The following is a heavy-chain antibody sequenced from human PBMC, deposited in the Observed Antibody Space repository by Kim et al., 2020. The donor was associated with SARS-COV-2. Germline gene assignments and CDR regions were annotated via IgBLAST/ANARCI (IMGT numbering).Heavy chain of an antibody. CDR1: GGTFSSYA. J-gene: IGHJ3*02. CDR3: ARDLAKCRRPRPVVISSGGCYDAFDI. V-gene: IGHV1-69*13. CDR2: IIPIFGTA. D-gene: IGHD3-22*01. Sequence: SVKVSCKASGGTFSSYAISWVRQAPGQGLEWMGGIIPIFGTANYAQKFQGRVTITADESTSTAYMELSSLRSEDTAVYYCARDLAKCRRPRPVVISSGGCYDAFDIWGQGTMVTVSS.